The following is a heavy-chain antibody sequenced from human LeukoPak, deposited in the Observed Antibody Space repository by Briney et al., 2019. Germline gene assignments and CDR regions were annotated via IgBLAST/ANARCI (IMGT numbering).Heavy chain of an antibody. CDR3: AREGYYYDSSAYYPFYY. J-gene: IGHJ4*02. Sequence: ASVKVSCKASGGTFSSYAISWVRQAPGQGLEWMGRIIPILGIANYAQKFQGRVTITADKSTSTAYMELSSLRSEDTAVYYCAREGYYYDSSAYYPFYYWGQGTLVTVSS. D-gene: IGHD3-22*01. CDR2: IIPILGIA. V-gene: IGHV1-69*04. CDR1: GGTFSSYA.